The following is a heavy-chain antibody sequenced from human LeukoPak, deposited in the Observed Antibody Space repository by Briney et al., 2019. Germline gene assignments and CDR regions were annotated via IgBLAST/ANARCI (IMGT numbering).Heavy chain of an antibody. J-gene: IGHJ4*02. CDR1: GFTFSSYE. Sequence: PGGSLRLSCAASGFTFSSYEMNWVRHAPGKGPEWLSYMSSNGKTIYYADSVKGRFTISRDNAKNSLYLQMNRLRGEDTAVYYCARVTKYYIDYRGQGTQVTVSS. CDR3: ARVTKYYIDY. CDR2: MSSNGKTI. V-gene: IGHV3-48*03.